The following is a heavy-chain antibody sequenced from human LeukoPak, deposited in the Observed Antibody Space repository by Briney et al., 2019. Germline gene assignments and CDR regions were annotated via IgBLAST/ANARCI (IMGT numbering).Heavy chain of an antibody. J-gene: IGHJ4*02. D-gene: IGHD5-12*01. V-gene: IGHV4-59*01. Sequence: SETLSLTCTVSGGSISSYYWSWIRQPPGKGLEWIGYIYYSGSTNYNPSLKSRVTISVDTSKNQLSLKLSSVTAADTAVYYCARVLGRPPVVATIDYWGQGTLVTVSS. CDR1: GGSISSYY. CDR3: ARVLGRPPVVATIDY. CDR2: IYYSGST.